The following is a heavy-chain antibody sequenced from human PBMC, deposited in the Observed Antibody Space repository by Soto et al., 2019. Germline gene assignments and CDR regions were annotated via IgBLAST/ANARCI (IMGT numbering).Heavy chain of an antibody. CDR2: IKHDGSDK. CDR3: AREVPAAPSRGPYYYGMDV. J-gene: IGHJ6*02. D-gene: IGHD2-2*01. V-gene: IGHV3-7*01. Sequence: EVQLVESGGGLVQPGGSLRLSCEASGFTFSSYWMSWVRHAPGKGLEWVANIKHDGSDKYYLGSVKGRFTISRDNAKNSLYLQMNSLRDDDKAVYACAREVPAAPSRGPYYYGMDVWGHGTPVTVSS. CDR1: GFTFSSYW.